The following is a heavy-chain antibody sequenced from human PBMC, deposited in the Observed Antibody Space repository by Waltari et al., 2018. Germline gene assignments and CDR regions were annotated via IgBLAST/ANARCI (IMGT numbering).Heavy chain of an antibody. J-gene: IGHJ4*02. D-gene: IGHD2-2*01. V-gene: IGHV4-34*01. CDR3: AIISAAALSY. CDR1: GGSFSGYY. Sequence: QVQLQQWGAGLLKPSETLSLTCAVYGGSFSGYYWSWIRQPPGKGLEWIGEINHSGSTNYNPSLKSRVTISVDMSKNQFSLKLSSVTAADTAVYYCAIISAAALSYWGQGTLVTVSS. CDR2: INHSGST.